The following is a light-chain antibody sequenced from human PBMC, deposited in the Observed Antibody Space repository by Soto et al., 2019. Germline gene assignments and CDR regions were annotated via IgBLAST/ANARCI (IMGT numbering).Light chain of an antibody. Sequence: VLTQSPGTLSLSPGERATLSCRASQTLNSNYVACYQQKPRQAPKPLIYGATSGATGIPNRFSGSGAGTVFILISSRLEHEVLVMYCCHLNGGYTFGQGTKLEIK. J-gene: IGKJ2*01. CDR1: QTLNSNY. V-gene: IGKV3-20*01. CDR3: HLNGGYT. CDR2: GAT.